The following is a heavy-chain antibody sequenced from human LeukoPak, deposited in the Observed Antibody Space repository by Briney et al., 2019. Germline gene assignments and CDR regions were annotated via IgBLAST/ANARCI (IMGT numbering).Heavy chain of an antibody. J-gene: IGHJ4*02. CDR2: IYPDDSDT. Sequence: GESLKISCKASGYNFTNYWIGWVRQMPGKGLEWMGIIYPDDSDTRYSPSFQGQVPISADKSISTAYLQWSILKASDTAMYYCARHPGQVPDYWGQGTLVTVSS. V-gene: IGHV5-51*01. CDR3: ARHPGQVPDY. CDR1: GYNFTNYW.